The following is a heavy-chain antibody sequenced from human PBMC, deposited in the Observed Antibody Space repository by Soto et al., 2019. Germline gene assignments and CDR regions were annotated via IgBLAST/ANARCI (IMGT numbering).Heavy chain of an antibody. CDR2: IIPIFGTA. D-gene: IGHD4-17*01. J-gene: IGHJ5*02. V-gene: IGHV1-69*13. CDR1: GGTFSSYA. Sequence: SVKVSCKASGGTFSSYAISWVRQAPGQGLEWMGGIIPIFGTANYAQKFQGRVTITADESTSTAYMELSSLRSEDTAVYYCARGILHDYGGPNWFGPCGQRPLVTVSS. CDR3: ARGILHDYGGPNWFGP.